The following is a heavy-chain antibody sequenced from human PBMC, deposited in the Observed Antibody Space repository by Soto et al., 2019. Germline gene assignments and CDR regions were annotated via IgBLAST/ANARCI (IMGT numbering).Heavy chain of an antibody. J-gene: IGHJ4*02. V-gene: IGHV1-18*01. CDR3: GTLSGYYHL. Sequence: QVQLVQSGPEVKKPGASAKVSCKASGYTFTNYGISWVRQAPGQGLEWMGWISPYNGDTNYAQKFQGRVTMTTDTSTSTAYMELRSLRADDTAVYYCGTLSGYYHLWGQGTLGTVSS. CDR2: ISPYNGDT. D-gene: IGHD3-22*01. CDR1: GYTFTNYG.